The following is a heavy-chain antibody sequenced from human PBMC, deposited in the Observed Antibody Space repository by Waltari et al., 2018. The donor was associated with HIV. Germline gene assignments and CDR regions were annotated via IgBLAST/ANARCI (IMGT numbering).Heavy chain of an antibody. J-gene: IGHJ6*02. CDR3: ARDDYGMDV. Sequence: EVQLVESGGGLVQPGGSLRLSCAASGFTFSSYSMKWVRQAPGKGREWVSYMSSSSSTIYYADSLKGRFTITRDNAKNSLYLQMNSLRAEDTAVYYCARDDYGMDVWGQGTTVTVSS. CDR1: GFTFSSYS. V-gene: IGHV3-48*04. CDR2: MSSSSSTI.